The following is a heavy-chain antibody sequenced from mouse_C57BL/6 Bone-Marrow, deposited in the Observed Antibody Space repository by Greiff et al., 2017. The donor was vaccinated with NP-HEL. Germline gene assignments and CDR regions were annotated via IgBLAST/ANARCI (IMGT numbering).Heavy chain of an antibody. Sequence: EVKLVESGGGLVQPGGSLSLSCAASGFTFTDYYMSWVRQPPGKALEWLGFIRNKAHGYTTEYSASVKGRFTISRDNSQSILYLQMNDLRAEDSATYYYARYSAFFDYWGQGTTLTVSS. CDR2: IRNKAHGYTT. CDR3: ARYSAFFDY. D-gene: IGHD3-1*01. J-gene: IGHJ2*01. CDR1: GFTFTDYY. V-gene: IGHV7-3*01.